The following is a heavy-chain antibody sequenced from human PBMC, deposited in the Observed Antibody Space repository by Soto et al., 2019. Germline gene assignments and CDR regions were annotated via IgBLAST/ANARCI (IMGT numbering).Heavy chain of an antibody. CDR3: AKVAVYGDGLWLMDH. Sequence: GGSLRLSCTASGLPRSAFAMMWVRQAPGKGLECVSGIYGNGGGIEYADSVKGHFTISRDNSKYTVYLQMADLRADDTAVYYCAKVAVYGDGLWLMDHWGQGTQVTVSS. CDR1: GLPRSAFA. V-gene: IGHV3-23*01. J-gene: IGHJ4*02. CDR2: IYGNGGGI. D-gene: IGHD4-17*01.